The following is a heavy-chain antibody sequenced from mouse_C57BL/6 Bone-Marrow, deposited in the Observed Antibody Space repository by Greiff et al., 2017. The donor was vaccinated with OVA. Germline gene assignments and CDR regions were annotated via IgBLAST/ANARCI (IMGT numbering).Heavy chain of an antibody. CDR2: IYPGSGST. CDR1: GYTFTSYW. V-gene: IGHV1-55*01. D-gene: IGHD3-1*01. CDR3: ACREGYAMPDY. Sequence: VQLQQSGAELVKPGASVKMSCKASGYTFTSYWITWVKQRPGQGLEWLGDIYPGSGSTNYNEKFKSKATLTVDTSSSAAYMQLSSLTSEDSAVYYCACREGYAMPDYWGQGTTLTVSS. J-gene: IGHJ2*01.